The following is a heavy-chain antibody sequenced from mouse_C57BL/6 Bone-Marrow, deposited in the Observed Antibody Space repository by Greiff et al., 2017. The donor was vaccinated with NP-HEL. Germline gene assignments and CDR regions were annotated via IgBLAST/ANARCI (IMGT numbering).Heavy chain of an antibody. CDR3: ARSRWLPAWFAY. V-gene: IGHV1-81*01. J-gene: IGHJ3*01. D-gene: IGHD2-2*01. Sequence: VQRVESGAELARPGASVKLSCKASGYTFTSYGISWVKQRTGQGLEWIGEIYPRSGNTYYNEKFKGKATLTADKSSSTAYMELRSLTSEDSAVYFCARSRWLPAWFAYWGQGTLVTVSA. CDR1: GYTFTSYG. CDR2: IYPRSGNT.